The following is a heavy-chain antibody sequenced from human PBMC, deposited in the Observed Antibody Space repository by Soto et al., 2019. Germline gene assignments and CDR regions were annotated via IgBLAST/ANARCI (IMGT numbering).Heavy chain of an antibody. D-gene: IGHD1-26*01. CDR2: IWYDGSNK. J-gene: IGHJ4*02. Sequence: QVQLVESGGGVVQPGRSLRLSCAASGFTFSSYGMHWVRQAPGKGLECVAVIWYDGSNKYYADSVKGRFTISRDNSKNTLYLQMNSLRAEDTAVYYCASDKGATTHYFDYWGQGTLVTVSS. CDR3: ASDKGATTHYFDY. CDR1: GFTFSSYG. V-gene: IGHV3-33*01.